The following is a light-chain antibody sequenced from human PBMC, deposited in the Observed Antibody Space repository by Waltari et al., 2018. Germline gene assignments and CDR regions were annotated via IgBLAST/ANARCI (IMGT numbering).Light chain of an antibody. Sequence: SYELTQAHSVSVSPGQTATITCSGDKLENKLTSWYQQKPGQSPVLVLYQDNKRPSGISERFSGSNSGDTATLTITGTQTTDEADYYCQAWDIKNVIFGGGTKLTVL. CDR2: QDN. CDR1: KLENKL. CDR3: QAWDIKNVI. J-gene: IGLJ2*01. V-gene: IGLV3-1*01.